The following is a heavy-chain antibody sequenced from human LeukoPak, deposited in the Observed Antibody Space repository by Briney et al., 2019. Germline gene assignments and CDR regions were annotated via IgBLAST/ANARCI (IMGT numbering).Heavy chain of an antibody. D-gene: IGHD4-17*01. V-gene: IGHV4-34*01. CDR3: AKLLNDYGDYYFDY. CDR2: INHSGST. Sequence: PSETLSLTCAVYGGSFSGYYWSWIRQPPGKGLEWIGEINHSGSTNYNPSLKSRVTISVDTSKNQFSLKLTSVTAEDTAVYYCAKLLNDYGDYYFDYWGQGTLVTVSS. CDR1: GGSFSGYY. J-gene: IGHJ4*02.